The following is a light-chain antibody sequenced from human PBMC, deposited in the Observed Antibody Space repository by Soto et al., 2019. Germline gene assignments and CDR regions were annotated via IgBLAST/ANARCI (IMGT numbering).Light chain of an antibody. Sequence: EIVMTQSPAALSVSPGDRATLSCRASQSVSSNLAWYQQKPGQAPRLLIYGASTGATGIPARFSGSGSGTEFTRTISRLQSADFAVYYCQQYNNWPSTFGQGTKVEIK. CDR1: QSVSSN. V-gene: IGKV3-15*01. CDR3: QQYNNWPST. CDR2: GAS. J-gene: IGKJ1*01.